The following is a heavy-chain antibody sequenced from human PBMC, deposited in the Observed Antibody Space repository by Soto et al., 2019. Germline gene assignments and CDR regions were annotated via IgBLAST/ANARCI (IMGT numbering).Heavy chain of an antibody. CDR2: ISGSGGST. Sequence: GGSLRLSCAASGFTFSSYAMSWVRQAPGKGLEWVSAISGSGGSTYYADSVKGRFTISRDNSKNTLYLQMNSLRAEDTAVYYCAKDGLRYYDILTGYPYYFDYWGQGTLVTVSS. V-gene: IGHV3-23*01. CDR1: GFTFSSYA. J-gene: IGHJ4*02. CDR3: AKDGLRYYDILTGYPYYFDY. D-gene: IGHD3-9*01.